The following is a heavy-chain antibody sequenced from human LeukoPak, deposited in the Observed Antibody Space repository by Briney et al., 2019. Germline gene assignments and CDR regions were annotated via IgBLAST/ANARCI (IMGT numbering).Heavy chain of an antibody. D-gene: IGHD3-16*01. CDR3: ARRAGAYTHPYDY. CDR1: GFTFSGSA. Sequence: PGGSLKLSCAASGFTFSGSAMHWVRQAPGKGLEWVSAISGSGGSIYYSDSVKGRFTISIDNSKNTLYLQMNSLRAEDTAVYYCARRAGAYTHPYDYWGQGTLVTVSS. J-gene: IGHJ4*02. CDR2: ISGSGGSI. V-gene: IGHV3-23*01.